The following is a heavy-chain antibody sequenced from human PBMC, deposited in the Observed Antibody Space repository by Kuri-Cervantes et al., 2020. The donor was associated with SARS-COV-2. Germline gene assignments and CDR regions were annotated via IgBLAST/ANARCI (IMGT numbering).Heavy chain of an antibody. V-gene: IGHV4-34*01. CDR1: GGSFSGYY. J-gene: IGHJ5*02. CDR3: ARLIYYDNSGYYPSWFDP. D-gene: IGHD3-22*01. CDR2: INHSGST. Sequence: SETLSLTCAVYGGSFSGYYWSWIRQPPGKGLEWIGEINHSGSTNYNPSLKSRVTISVDTSRNQFSLELSSVTAADTAVYYCARLIYYDNSGYYPSWFDPWGQGTLVTVSS.